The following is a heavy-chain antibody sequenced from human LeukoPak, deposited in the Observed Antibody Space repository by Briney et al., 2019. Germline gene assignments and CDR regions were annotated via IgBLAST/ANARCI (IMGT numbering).Heavy chain of an antibody. D-gene: IGHD4-17*01. CDR3: ATNPHRATVTTLDY. V-gene: IGHV1-69*01. CDR2: IIPIFGTA. Sequence: SVKVSCKASGGTFSSYAISWVRQAPGQGLEWMGGIIPIFGTANYAQKFQGRVTITADESTSTAYMELSSLRSEDTAVYYCATNPHRATVTTLDYWGQGTLVTVSS. CDR1: GGTFSSYA. J-gene: IGHJ4*02.